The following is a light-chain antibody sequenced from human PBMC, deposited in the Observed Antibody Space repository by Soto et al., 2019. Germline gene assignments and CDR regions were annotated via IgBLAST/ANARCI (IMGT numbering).Light chain of an antibody. Sequence: QSALTQPRSVSGSPGQSVTISCTGTSSDVAGYNFVSWYQQNPGKAPTLMIYDVSKRPSGVPDRFSGSKSGYTASLTISGLQAEDEADYYCRSYAGNFNYVFGTGTKLTVL. CDR1: SSDVAGYNF. J-gene: IGLJ1*01. CDR3: RSYAGNFNYV. V-gene: IGLV2-11*01. CDR2: DVS.